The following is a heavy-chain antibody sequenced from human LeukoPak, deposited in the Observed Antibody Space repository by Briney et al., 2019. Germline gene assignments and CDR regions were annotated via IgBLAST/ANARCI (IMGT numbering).Heavy chain of an antibody. Sequence: GGSLRLSCAASGFTFSSYWMSWVRQAPGKGLEGVANIKQDGSEKYYVDSVKGRFTISRDNAKNSLYLQMNSLRAEDTAVYYCARGGNDYGDFYYFDYWGQGTLVTVSS. CDR1: GFTFSSYW. CDR2: IKQDGSEK. D-gene: IGHD4-17*01. CDR3: ARGGNDYGDFYYFDY. J-gene: IGHJ4*02. V-gene: IGHV3-7*01.